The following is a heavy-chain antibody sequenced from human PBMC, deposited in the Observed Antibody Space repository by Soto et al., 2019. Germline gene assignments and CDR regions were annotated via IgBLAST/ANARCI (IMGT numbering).Heavy chain of an antibody. CDR2: IYYSGST. CDR3: ARNDLGYCSGGSCYGGFFDY. Sequence: QVQLQESGPGLVKPSQTLSLTCTVSGGSISSGDYYWSWIRQPPGKGLEWIGYIYYSGSTYYNPTLKSRVTISVDTSKNQFSLKLSSVTAADTAVYYCARNDLGYCSGGSCYGGFFDYWGQGTLVTVSS. V-gene: IGHV4-30-4*01. D-gene: IGHD2-15*01. CDR1: GGSISSGDYY. J-gene: IGHJ4*02.